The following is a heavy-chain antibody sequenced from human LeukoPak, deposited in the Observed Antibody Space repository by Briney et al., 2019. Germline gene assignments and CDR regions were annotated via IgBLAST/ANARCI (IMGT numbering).Heavy chain of an antibody. J-gene: IGHJ4*02. V-gene: IGHV1-18*01. CDR1: GYTFTIYG. CDR3: ARDSSGTHLGYCSGGSCYSLDY. Sequence: ASVTVSCKASGYTFTIYGISWVRQAPGQGLEWMGWISAYNGNTNYAQKLQGRVTMTTDTSTSTAYMELRSLRSDDTAVYYCARDSSGTHLGYCSGGSCYSLDYWGQGTLVTVSS. D-gene: IGHD2-15*01. CDR2: ISAYNGNT.